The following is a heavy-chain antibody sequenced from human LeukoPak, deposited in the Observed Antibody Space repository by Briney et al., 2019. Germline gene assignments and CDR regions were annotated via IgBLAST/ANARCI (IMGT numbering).Heavy chain of an antibody. D-gene: IGHD3-22*01. J-gene: IGHJ4*02. V-gene: IGHV4-34*01. CDR3: ARSPVNYYDSSGYYLSYFDY. Sequence: KASETLSLTCAVYGGSFSGYYWSWIRQPPGKGLEWIGEINHSGSTNYNPSLKSRVTISVDTSKNQFSLKLSSVTAADTAVYYCARSPVNYYDSSGYYLSYFDYWGQGTLVTVSS. CDR1: GGSFSGYY. CDR2: INHSGST.